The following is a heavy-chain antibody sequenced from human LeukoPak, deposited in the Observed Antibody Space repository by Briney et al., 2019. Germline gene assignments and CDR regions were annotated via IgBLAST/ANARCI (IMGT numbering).Heavy chain of an antibody. CDR1: GGSISSYY. D-gene: IGHD3-22*01. J-gene: IGHJ4*02. CDR2: IYYSGST. V-gene: IGHV4-59*01. CDR3: ARSSQNFYWGDSSGYYFDY. Sequence: SETLSLTCTVSGGSISSYYWSWIRQPPGKGLEWIGYIYYSGSTNYNPSLKSRVTISVDTSKNQFSLKLSSVTAADTAVYYCARSSQNFYWGDSSGYYFDYWGQGTLVTVSS.